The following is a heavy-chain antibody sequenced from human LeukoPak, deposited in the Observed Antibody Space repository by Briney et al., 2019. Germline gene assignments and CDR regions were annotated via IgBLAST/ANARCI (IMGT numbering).Heavy chain of an antibody. V-gene: IGHV3-11*01. CDR2: ITGSGSTI. D-gene: IGHD6-13*01. CDR3: ARRQGGSSWFFDY. CDR1: GFTFSDYY. Sequence: PGGSLRLSCAASGFTFSDYYMTWIRQAPGKGLEWVSFITGSGSTIYYADSVKGRFTISRDNAKNSLYLQMNSLRAEDTAVYYCARRQGGSSWFFDYWGQGTLVTVSS. J-gene: IGHJ4*02.